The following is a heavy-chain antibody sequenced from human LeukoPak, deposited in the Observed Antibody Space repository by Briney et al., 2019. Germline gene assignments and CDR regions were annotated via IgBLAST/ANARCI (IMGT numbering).Heavy chain of an antibody. CDR3: AKGHYYDTYGQYSYAEY. J-gene: IGHJ4*02. CDR2: IWYDGSNK. D-gene: IGHD3-22*01. Sequence: GGSLRLSCAASGFTFRSYGMHWVRQAPGKGLEWVAVIWYDGSNKYYADSVKGRFTISRDNSKNTLDLQMNSLRPEDTAVYYCAKGHYYDTYGQYSYAEYWGQGILVTVSS. CDR1: GFTFRSYG. V-gene: IGHV3-30*02.